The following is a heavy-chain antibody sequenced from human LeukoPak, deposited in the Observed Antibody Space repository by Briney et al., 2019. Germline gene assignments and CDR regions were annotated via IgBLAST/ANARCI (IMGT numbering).Heavy chain of an antibody. CDR2: IWYDGSNK. CDR3: ARDLVRHGSGTFDY. Sequence: GGSLRLSCAASGFTFSSYGMHWVRQAPGKGLEWVAVIWYDGSNKYYADSVKGRFTISRDNSKNTLYLQMNSLRAEDTAVYYCARDLVRHGSGTFDYWGQGTLVTVSS. D-gene: IGHD3-10*01. V-gene: IGHV3-33*01. J-gene: IGHJ4*02. CDR1: GFTFSSYG.